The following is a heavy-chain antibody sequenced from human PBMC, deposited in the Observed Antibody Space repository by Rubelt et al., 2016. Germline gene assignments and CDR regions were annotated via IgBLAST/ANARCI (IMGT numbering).Heavy chain of an antibody. CDR2: IRQDGSDE. Sequence: EVQLLESGGGLVQPGGSLRLSCAVSGFTFSSYWMSWVRQAPGKGLEWVANIRQDGSDEYYADSVRGRFTISRDNAKNTLYLQMKSLRGEDTAVYYCARDWAASVAQWGQGTLVTVAS. CDR3: ARDWAASVAQ. V-gene: IGHV3-7*01. J-gene: IGHJ4*02. CDR1: GFTFSSYW. D-gene: IGHD6-19*01.